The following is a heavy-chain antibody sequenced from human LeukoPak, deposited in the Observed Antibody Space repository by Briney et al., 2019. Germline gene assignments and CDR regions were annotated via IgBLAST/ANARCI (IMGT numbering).Heavy chain of an antibody. D-gene: IGHD3-22*01. CDR3: ARLCYDSSGYYYYYYGMDV. CDR2: IYYSGNT. CDR1: GGSISSYY. J-gene: IGHJ6*02. Sequence: SETLSLTCTVSGGSISSYYWSWIRQPPGKGLEWIGYIYYSGNTNYNPSLKSRVTIPVDTSKNQFSLKLSSVTAADTAVYYCARLCYDSSGYYYYYYGMDVWGQGTTVTVSS. V-gene: IGHV4-59*08.